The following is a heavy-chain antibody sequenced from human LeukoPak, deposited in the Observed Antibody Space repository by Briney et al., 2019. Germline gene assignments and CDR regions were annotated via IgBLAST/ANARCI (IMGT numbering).Heavy chain of an antibody. CDR1: GFTFSNAW. V-gene: IGHV3-15*01. CDR2: IKSKTDGGTT. D-gene: IGHD3-10*01. J-gene: IGHJ4*02. Sequence: GGSLRLSCAASGFTFSNAWMSWVRQAPGKGLEWVGRIKSKTDGGTTDYAAPVKGRFTISRDDSKNTLYLQMNSLKTEDTAVYYCTTYAVRFGELWSAYFDYWGQGTLVTVSS. CDR3: TTYAVRFGELWSAYFDY.